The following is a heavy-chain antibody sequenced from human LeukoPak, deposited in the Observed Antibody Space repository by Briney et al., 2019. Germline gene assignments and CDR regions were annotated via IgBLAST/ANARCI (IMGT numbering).Heavy chain of an antibody. J-gene: IGHJ3*02. CDR1: GFTFSSYA. V-gene: IGHV3-30*04. D-gene: IGHD5-18*01. CDR3: AGVRVQLWLRDAFDI. Sequence: PGRSLRLSCAASGFTFSSYAMHWVRRAPGKGLEWVAVISYDGSNKYYADSVKGRFTISRDNSKNTLYLQMNSLRAEDTAVYYCAGVRVQLWLRDAFDIWGQGTMVTVSS. CDR2: ISYDGSNK.